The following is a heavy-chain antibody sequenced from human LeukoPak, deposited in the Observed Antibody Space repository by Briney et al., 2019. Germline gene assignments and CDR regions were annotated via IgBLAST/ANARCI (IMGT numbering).Heavy chain of an antibody. CDR1: GGSFSGYY. Sequence: SETLSLTCAVYGGSFSGYYWSWIRQPPGKGLEWIGEINHSGSTNYNPSLKSRVTISVDTSKNQFSLKLSSVTAADTAVYYCARGYSGYDLSWFDPWGQGTLVTVSS. D-gene: IGHD5-12*01. V-gene: IGHV4-34*01. J-gene: IGHJ5*02. CDR2: INHSGST. CDR3: ARGYSGYDLSWFDP.